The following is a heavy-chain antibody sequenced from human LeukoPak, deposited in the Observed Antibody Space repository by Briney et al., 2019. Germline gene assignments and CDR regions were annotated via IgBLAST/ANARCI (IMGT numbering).Heavy chain of an antibody. CDR1: GFTFSTYD. J-gene: IGHJ6*02. Sequence: PGGSLRLSCAASGFTFSTYDMHWVRQAPGKGLQWVAFISYDGSNKFYADSVRGRFTISRDNSKNTLVLQMNSLRTEDTSVYYCASGAYRTHYYYPMDVWGQGTTVTVSS. CDR2: ISYDGSNK. D-gene: IGHD2-2*02. V-gene: IGHV3-30*06. CDR3: ASGAYRTHYYYPMDV.